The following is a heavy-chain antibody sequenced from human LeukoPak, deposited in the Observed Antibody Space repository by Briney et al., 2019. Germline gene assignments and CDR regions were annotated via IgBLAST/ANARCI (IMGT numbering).Heavy chain of an antibody. V-gene: IGHV3-23*01. CDR1: GFTFSGYA. Sequence: GGSLRLSCAASGFTFSGYAMSWVRQAPGKGLEWVSGISGSGGSTYYADSVKGRFTISRDNSKNTLYLQMNSLRAEDTAVYYCARELGYCTSTSCYSYFDYWGQGTLVTVSS. CDR3: ARELGYCTSTSCYSYFDY. D-gene: IGHD2-2*01. J-gene: IGHJ4*02. CDR2: ISGSGGST.